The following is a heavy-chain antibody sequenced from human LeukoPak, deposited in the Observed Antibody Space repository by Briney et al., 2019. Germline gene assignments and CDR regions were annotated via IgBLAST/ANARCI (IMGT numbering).Heavy chain of an antibody. CDR1: GFTFSSYA. CDR3: AEDGGITMIEYFQH. V-gene: IGHV3-23*01. CDR2: ISGSGGST. Sequence: GGSLRLSCAASGFTFSSYAMSWVRQAPGKGLEWVSAISGSGGSTYYADSVKGRFTISRDNSKNTLYLQMNSLRAEDTAVYYCAEDGGITMIEYFQHWGQGTLVTVSS. D-gene: IGHD3-22*01. J-gene: IGHJ1*01.